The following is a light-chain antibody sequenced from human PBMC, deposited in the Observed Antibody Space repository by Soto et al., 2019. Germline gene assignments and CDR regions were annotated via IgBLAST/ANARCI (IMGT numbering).Light chain of an antibody. Sequence: DIVMTQSPDSLAVSLGERATINCKSSQSVLYSSNNKNYLAWYQQKPGQPPKLLIYWASTRESGVPDRFSGRGSGTDFTLSLSRLQAEDVAVYYCQQYYSTPPVTFGPGTKVDIK. V-gene: IGKV4-1*01. CDR1: QSVLYSSNNKNY. CDR2: WAS. J-gene: IGKJ3*01. CDR3: QQYYSTPPVT.